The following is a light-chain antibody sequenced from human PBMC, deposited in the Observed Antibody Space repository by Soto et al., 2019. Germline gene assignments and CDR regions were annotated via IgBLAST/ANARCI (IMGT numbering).Light chain of an antibody. V-gene: IGKV3-11*01. J-gene: IGKJ4*01. CDR3: QQRSDWLT. CDR1: QSVSSY. CDR2: DAS. Sequence: EIVLTQSPATLSLSPGERATLSCRASQSVSSYLAWFQQKPGQAPRLLIYDASKRATGIPARFSGSGSGTEFTLTLSILEHEDFAVYYCQQRSDWLTFGGGTKVEIK.